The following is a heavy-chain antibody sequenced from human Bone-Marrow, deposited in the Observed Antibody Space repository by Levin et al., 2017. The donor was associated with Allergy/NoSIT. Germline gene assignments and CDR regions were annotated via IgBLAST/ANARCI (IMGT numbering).Heavy chain of an antibody. D-gene: IGHD2-15*01. Sequence: PGGSLRLSCADSTSTFTNYFMTWVRQAPGKGLEWVATINKDGSDQHYVASVRGRFTISRDNAKHSLYLQMNTLRVEDTAVYYCARHNWWRFDRWGQGTLVTVSS. CDR2: INKDGSDQ. CDR1: TSTFTNYF. J-gene: IGHJ5*02. V-gene: IGHV3-7*01. CDR3: ARHNWWRFDR.